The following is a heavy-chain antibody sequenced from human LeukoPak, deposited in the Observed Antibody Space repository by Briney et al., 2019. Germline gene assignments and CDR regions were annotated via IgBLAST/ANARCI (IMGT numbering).Heavy chain of an antibody. D-gene: IGHD5-24*01. CDR1: GGSIGSSSYY. CDR2: IYYNGST. Sequence: SETLSLTCTVSGGSIGSSSYYWGWIRQPPGKGLEWIGSIYYNGSTYYNPSLKSRVTISVDTSKNQFSLKLSSVTAADTAVYYCARVEMATTDAFDIRGQGTMVTVSS. CDR3: ARVEMATTDAFDI. V-gene: IGHV4-39*01. J-gene: IGHJ3*02.